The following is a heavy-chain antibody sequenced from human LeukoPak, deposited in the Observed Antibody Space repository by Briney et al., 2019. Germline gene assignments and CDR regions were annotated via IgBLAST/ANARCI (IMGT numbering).Heavy chain of an antibody. V-gene: IGHV4-59*01. CDR1: GGSISTYY. D-gene: IGHD1-1*01. Sequence: PSETLSLTCTVSGGSISTYYWSWIRQPPGKGLEWIGYIYYSGSTNYNPSLKSRVTISVDTSKNQFSLKLSSVTAADTAVYYCARHGTSGTNLNWFDPWGQGTLVTVSS. CDR2: IYYSGST. CDR3: ARHGTSGTNLNWFDP. J-gene: IGHJ5*02.